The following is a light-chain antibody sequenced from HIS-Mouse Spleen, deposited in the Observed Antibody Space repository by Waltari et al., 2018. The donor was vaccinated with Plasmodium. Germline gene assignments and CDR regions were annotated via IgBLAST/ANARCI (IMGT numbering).Light chain of an antibody. Sequence: DIQMTQSPSSLPASVGDRVTITCRASQSITSYLNWYQQKPGNAPKLLIYAASSLQSGVPSRFSGSGSGTDFTLTISSLQPEDFATYYCQQSYSTPWTFGQGTKVEIK. CDR3: QQSYSTPWT. V-gene: IGKV1-39*01. J-gene: IGKJ1*01. CDR1: QSITSY. CDR2: AAS.